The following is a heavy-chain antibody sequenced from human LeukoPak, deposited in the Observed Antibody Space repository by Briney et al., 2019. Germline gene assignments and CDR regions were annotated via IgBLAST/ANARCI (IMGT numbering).Heavy chain of an antibody. CDR3: ARVSRPAAGGMGFDY. CDR2: IYTSGST. D-gene: IGHD6-13*01. CDR1: GGSISSHY. J-gene: IGHJ4*02. Sequence: SVTLSLTCTVSGGSISSHYWSWSRQPAGKGLEWIGRIYTSGSTNYNPSLKSRVTMSVDTSKNQFSLKLSSVTAADTAVYYCARVSRPAAGGMGFDYWGQGTLVTVSS. V-gene: IGHV4-4*07.